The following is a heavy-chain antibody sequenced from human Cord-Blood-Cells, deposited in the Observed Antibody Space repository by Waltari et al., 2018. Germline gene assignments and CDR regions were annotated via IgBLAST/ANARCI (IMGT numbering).Heavy chain of an antibody. CDR2: FDPEDGET. CDR3: ATEVGYSSSSFFDI. J-gene: IGHJ3*02. D-gene: IGHD6-6*01. Sequence: QVQLVQSGAEVKKPGAAVKVSCKVSGYTLTELSMTLVRQDPGKGLEWMGGFDPEDGETIYAQKFQGRVTMTEDTSTDTAYMELSSLRSEDTAVYYCATEVGYSSSSFFDIWGQGTMVTVSS. CDR1: GYTLTELS. V-gene: IGHV1-24*01.